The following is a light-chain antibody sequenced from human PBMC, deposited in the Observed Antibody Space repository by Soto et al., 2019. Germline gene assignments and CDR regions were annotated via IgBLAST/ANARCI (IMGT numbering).Light chain of an antibody. J-gene: IGKJ1*01. V-gene: IGKV1-39*01. CDR2: GAS. Sequence: DVRMTQSPSSLSASVGDTITITCRASRTINTYLNWFQQKPGEPPRLLIYGASTLHDGVPSRFSGSGSGADFTLTISGLQPEDFATYYCQQYDSLPRTFGQGTKVEIK. CDR3: QQYDSLPRT. CDR1: RTINTY.